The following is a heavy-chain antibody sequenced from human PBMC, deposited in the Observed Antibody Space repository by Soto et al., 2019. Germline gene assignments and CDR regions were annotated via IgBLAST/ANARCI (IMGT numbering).Heavy chain of an antibody. CDR3: AAATTWNFHFHY. Sequence: QVQLVESGGGVVQPGTSLRLSCAASGFTISTHGMHWVRQAPGKGLEWVANILYDGSNRFYADSVKGRFTISKDNSKNTLYLQMSRLRAEDTAVYYCAAATTWNFHFHYWGQGTQVTVSS. CDR2: ILYDGSNR. CDR1: GFTISTHG. J-gene: IGHJ4*02. V-gene: IGHV3-33*01. D-gene: IGHD1-7*01.